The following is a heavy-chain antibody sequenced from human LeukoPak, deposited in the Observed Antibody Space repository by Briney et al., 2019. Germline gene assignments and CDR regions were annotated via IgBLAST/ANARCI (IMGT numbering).Heavy chain of an antibody. D-gene: IGHD6-19*01. CDR2: IHYSGST. CDR1: GGTISSYY. V-gene: IGHV4-59*08. J-gene: IGHJ4*02. Sequence: PSETLSLTCTVSGGTISSYYWDWIRQPPGKGLDWIGYIHYSGSTKYNPSLKSRVTISVDTSKHQFSLKLSSVTAADTAVYYCARWYSSGWAFDYWGQGTLVTVPS. CDR3: ARWYSSGWAFDY.